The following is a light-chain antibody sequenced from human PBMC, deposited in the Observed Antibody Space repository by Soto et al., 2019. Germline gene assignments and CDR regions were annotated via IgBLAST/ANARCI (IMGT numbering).Light chain of an antibody. CDR2: DAS. V-gene: IGKV1-33*01. CDR1: QDIRNY. Sequence: DIQMTQSPSSLSASVGDRVTITCQASQDIRNYLNWYQQKPGKAPNLLIYDASNLRAGVPSRFXGGGSGTEFTFTCSSLQPEEMATYYCQHYDHPPPLSFGGGTKLEIK. J-gene: IGKJ4*01. CDR3: QHYDHPPPLS.